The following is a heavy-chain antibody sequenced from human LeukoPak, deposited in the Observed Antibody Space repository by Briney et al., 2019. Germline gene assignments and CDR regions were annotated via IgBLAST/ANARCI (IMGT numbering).Heavy chain of an antibody. Sequence: SETLSLTCTVSGGSISSSSYYWGWIRQPPGKGLEWIGSIYYSGSTYYNPSLKRRVTISVDTSKNQSSLKLSSVTAADTAVYYCARDRIAAAGTGWFDPWGQGTLVTVSS. CDR1: GGSISSSSYY. J-gene: IGHJ5*02. CDR3: ARDRIAAAGTGWFDP. V-gene: IGHV4-39*07. D-gene: IGHD6-13*01. CDR2: IYYSGST.